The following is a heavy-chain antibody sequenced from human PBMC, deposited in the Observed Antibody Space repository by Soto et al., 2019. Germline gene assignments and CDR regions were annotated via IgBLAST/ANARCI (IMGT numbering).Heavy chain of an antibody. J-gene: IGHJ4*02. CDR3: AKDEGYSYGTRTYFDY. Sequence: EVQLVESGGGLVQPGRSLRLSCAASGFTFDDYAMHWVQQAPGKGLEWVSGISWNSGSIGYADSVKGRFTISRDNAKNSLYLQMNSLRAEDTALYYCAKDEGYSYGTRTYFDYWGQGTLVTVSS. CDR2: ISWNSGSI. V-gene: IGHV3-9*01. D-gene: IGHD5-18*01. CDR1: GFTFDDYA.